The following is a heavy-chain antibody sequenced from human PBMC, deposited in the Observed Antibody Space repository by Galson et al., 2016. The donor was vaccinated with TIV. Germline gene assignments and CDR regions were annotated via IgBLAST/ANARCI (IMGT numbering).Heavy chain of an antibody. V-gene: IGHV4-39*07. CDR1: SDSISSSNHY. CDR2: IYFTGTT. J-gene: IGHJ1*01. D-gene: IGHD1-26*01. Sequence: SETLSFTCSVSSDSISSSNHYWGWIRQPPGKGLEWIGSIYFTGTTFYNPSLKSRVSISVDTSKNQFSLNLTSVTAADTAIYYCAWSGWEPSYFQHWGQGTLGIVSS. CDR3: AWSGWEPSYFQH.